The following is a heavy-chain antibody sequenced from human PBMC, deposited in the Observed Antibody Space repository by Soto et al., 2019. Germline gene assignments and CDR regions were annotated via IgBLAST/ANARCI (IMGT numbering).Heavy chain of an antibody. J-gene: IGHJ6*02. CDR2: IIPILGIA. CDR3: ASFTSMGMDV. D-gene: IGHD3-3*01. V-gene: IGHV1-69*02. CDR1: GGTFSSYT. Sequence: QVQLVQSGAEVKKPGSSVKVSCKASGGTFSSYTISWVRQAPGQGLEWMGRIIPILGIANYAQKFQGRVTSTAHKSTSTAYMELSSLRSDDTAVYYCASFTSMGMDVWGQGTTVTVSS.